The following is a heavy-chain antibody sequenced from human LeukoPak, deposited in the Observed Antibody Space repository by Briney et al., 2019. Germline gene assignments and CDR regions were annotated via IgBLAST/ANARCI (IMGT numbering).Heavy chain of an antibody. Sequence: GGSLRLSCAGTGFTFSTYSMNWVRQAPGKGLEWVSYISSRSGTIYYADSVKGRFTISRDNAKNSLYLQMNSLRDEDTGVYYCASAFGSGEYSMDVWGQGTTVTVSS. J-gene: IGHJ6*02. D-gene: IGHD3-10*01. CDR1: GFTFSTYS. CDR3: ASAFGSGEYSMDV. V-gene: IGHV3-48*02. CDR2: ISSRSGTI.